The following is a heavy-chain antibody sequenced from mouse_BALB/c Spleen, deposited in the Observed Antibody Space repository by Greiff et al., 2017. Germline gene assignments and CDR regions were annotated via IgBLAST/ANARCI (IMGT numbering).Heavy chain of an antibody. D-gene: IGHD2-1*01. CDR3: AMGNYEAY. Sequence: VQLQQSGAELVRPGALVKLSCKASGFNIKDYYMHWVKQRPEQGLEWIGWIDPENGNTIYDPKFQGKASITADTSSNTAYLQLSSLTSEDTAVYYRAMGNYEAYWGQGTLVTVSA. V-gene: IGHV14-1*02. CDR1: GFNIKDYY. J-gene: IGHJ3*01. CDR2: IDPENGNT.